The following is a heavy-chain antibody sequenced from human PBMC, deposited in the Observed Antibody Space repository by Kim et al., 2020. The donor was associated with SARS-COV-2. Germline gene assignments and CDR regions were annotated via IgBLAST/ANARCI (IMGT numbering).Heavy chain of an antibody. CDR1: GGSISSSSYY. V-gene: IGHV4-39*01. D-gene: IGHD4-4*01. J-gene: IGHJ4*02. CDR2: IYYSGST. CDR3: ARRYSFDY. Sequence: SETLSLTCTVSGGSISSSSYYWGWIRQPPGKGLEWIGSIYYSGSTYYNPSLKSRVTISVDTSKNQFSLKLSSVTAADTAVYYCARRYSFDYWGQGTLVTVSS.